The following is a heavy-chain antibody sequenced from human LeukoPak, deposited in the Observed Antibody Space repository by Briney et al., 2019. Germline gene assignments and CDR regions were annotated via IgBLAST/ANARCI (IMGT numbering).Heavy chain of an antibody. J-gene: IGHJ4*02. CDR1: GYTFTSYD. D-gene: IGHD5-12*01. Sequence: ASVKVSCKASGYTFTSYDITWVRQAAGQGLEWMGWMSPDSGYTGYAQTFQGRVTLTRNTSVSTAFMELSSLRSEDTAVYYCEIYTGYDSFWGQGTLVTVSS. CDR3: EIYTGYDSF. CDR2: MSPDSGYT. V-gene: IGHV1-8*01.